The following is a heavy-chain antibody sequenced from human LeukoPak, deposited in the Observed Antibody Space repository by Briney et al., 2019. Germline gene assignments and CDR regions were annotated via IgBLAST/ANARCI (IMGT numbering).Heavy chain of an antibody. CDR1: GGSFNSYF. D-gene: IGHD1-26*01. Sequence: SETLSLTCAVYGGSFNSYFWTWIRQPPGKGLEWIGEVNYSGTTKYSPSLKSRVTILVDTSKNQFSLKLTSVTAADTAVYYCARRLMGGTTVFDYWGQGTLVTVSS. CDR3: ARRLMGGTTVFDY. J-gene: IGHJ4*02. V-gene: IGHV4-34*01. CDR2: VNYSGTT.